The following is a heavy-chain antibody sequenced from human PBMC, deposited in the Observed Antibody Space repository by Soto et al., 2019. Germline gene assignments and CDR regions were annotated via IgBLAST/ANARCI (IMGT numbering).Heavy chain of an antibody. J-gene: IGHJ6*02. CDR1: GGAFNNYA. D-gene: IGHD6-13*01. V-gene: IGHV1-69*18. Sequence: QVQLVQSGAEVKRPGSSVKVSCKASGGAFNNYAIYWVRQAPGQGLEWLGTIVPVFPSVYYAPRFQGRLTITADVSTDTVYMMLTSLKSEDTPVYYCAREMPSTAAAYFYYGLNVWAQGTSVTVSS. CDR3: AREMPSTAAAYFYYGLNV. CDR2: IVPVFPSV.